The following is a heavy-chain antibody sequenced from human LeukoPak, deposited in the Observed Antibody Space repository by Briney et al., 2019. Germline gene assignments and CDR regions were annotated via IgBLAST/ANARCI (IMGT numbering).Heavy chain of an antibody. CDR1: LGSISSYF. D-gene: IGHD3-3*01. J-gene: IGHJ6*02. V-gene: IGHV4-59*01. CDR3: AYYDFWSGYPSV. CDR2: IYYSGST. Sequence: SETLSLTCTVSLGSISSYFWSWIRQPPGRGLEWVGYIYYSGSTNYNPSLKSRVTISVDTSKNQFSLKLSSVTAADTAVYYCAYYDFWSGYPSVWGQGTTVTVSS.